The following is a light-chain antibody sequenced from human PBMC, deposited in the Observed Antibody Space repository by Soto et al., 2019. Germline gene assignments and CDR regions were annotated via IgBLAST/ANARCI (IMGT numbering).Light chain of an antibody. CDR3: LQDYNYPWT. J-gene: IGKJ1*01. CDR1: QGIRND. Sequence: AIQMTQSPSSLSASVGDGVAITCRASQGIRNDLGWYQQKPGKAPKLLIYAASSLQSGVPSRFSGSGSGTDFTLTISSLQPEDFATYYCLQDYNYPWTFGQGTKVAIK. V-gene: IGKV1-6*01. CDR2: AAS.